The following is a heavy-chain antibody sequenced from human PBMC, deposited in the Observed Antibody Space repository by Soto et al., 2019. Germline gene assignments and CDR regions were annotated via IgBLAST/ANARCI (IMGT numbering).Heavy chain of an antibody. V-gene: IGHV4-39*01. J-gene: IGHJ5*02. CDR3: AGQTFTIAAASYGRSNWFDP. Sequence: ASETLSLTCTASGGAITSSSHFWGWVRQPPGKGLDWIGTIYLTGNTYSTPSLKSRLTMSIDTSKNEFSLRLNSVTAADTAVYYCAGQTFTIAAASYGRSNWFDPWGPGTLVTVSS. CDR2: IYLTGNT. D-gene: IGHD6-25*01. CDR1: GGAITSSSHF.